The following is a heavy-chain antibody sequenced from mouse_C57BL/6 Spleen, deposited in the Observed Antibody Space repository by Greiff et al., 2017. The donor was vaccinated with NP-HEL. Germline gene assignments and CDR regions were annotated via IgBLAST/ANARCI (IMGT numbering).Heavy chain of an antibody. D-gene: IGHD1-1*01. CDR3: ARGSYYGSRHWYFDV. J-gene: IGHJ1*03. CDR1: GYAFSSSW. V-gene: IGHV1-82*01. Sequence: QVQLQQSGPELVKPGASVKISCKASGYAFSSSWMNWVKQRPGKGLEWIGRIYPGDGDTNYNGKFKGKATLTADKSSSTAYMQLSSLTSEDSAVYFCARGSYYGSRHWYFDVWGTGTTVTVSS. CDR2: IYPGDGDT.